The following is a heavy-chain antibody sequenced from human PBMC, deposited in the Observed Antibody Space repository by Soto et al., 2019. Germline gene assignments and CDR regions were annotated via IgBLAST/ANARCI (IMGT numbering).Heavy chain of an antibody. Sequence: QVQLVQSGAEVKKPGASVKVSCKASGYTFTSNDINWVRQATGQGFEWMGWMSPKSGDTGYAQKFQGRVTMTRDTSISTAYRELSSRRSEDRAVYYCAGAPPNGGFDFWGQGPLVTVPS. D-gene: IGHD7-27*01. J-gene: IGHJ4*02. CDR2: MSPKSGDT. V-gene: IGHV1-8*01. CDR3: AGAPPNGGFDF. CDR1: GYTFTSND.